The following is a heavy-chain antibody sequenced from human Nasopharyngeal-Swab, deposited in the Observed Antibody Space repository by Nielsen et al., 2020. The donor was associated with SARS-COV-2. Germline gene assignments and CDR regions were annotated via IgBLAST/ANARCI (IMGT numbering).Heavy chain of an antibody. Sequence: RQAPGKGLEWIGEINHSGSTNYNPSLKSRVTISVDTSKNQFPLKLSSVTAADTAVYYCARVSWEGSYYYYMDVWGKGTTVTVSS. D-gene: IGHD1-26*01. J-gene: IGHJ6*03. V-gene: IGHV4-34*01. CDR3: ARVSWEGSYYYYMDV. CDR2: INHSGST.